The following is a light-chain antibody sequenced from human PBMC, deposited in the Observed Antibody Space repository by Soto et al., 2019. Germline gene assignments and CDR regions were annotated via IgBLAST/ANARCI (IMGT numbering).Light chain of an antibody. J-gene: IGKJ1*01. Sequence: EIVMTQSPATLSVSPGERATLSCRASQSVSSNLAWYQQKRGQAPRLLIYGASTRATGIPARFSGSGSGTEFTLTISRLQPEDFAVYYCQQYDNWPTTFGQGTKVDIK. V-gene: IGKV3-15*01. CDR3: QQYDNWPTT. CDR1: QSVSSN. CDR2: GAS.